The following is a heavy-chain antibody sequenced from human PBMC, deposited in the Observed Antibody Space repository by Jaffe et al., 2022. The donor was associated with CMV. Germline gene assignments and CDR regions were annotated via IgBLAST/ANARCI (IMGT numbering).Heavy chain of an antibody. D-gene: IGHD5-12*01. CDR1: GGSISSYY. CDR2: IYYSGST. CDR3: ARLTEMATILASNNWFDP. Sequence: QVQLQESGPGLVKPSETLSLTCTVSGGSISSYYWSWIRQPPGKGLEWIGYIYYSGSTNYNPSLKSRVTISVDTSKNQFSLKLSSVTAADTAVYYCARLTEMATILASNNWFDPWGQGTLVTVSS. V-gene: IGHV4-59*08. J-gene: IGHJ5*02.